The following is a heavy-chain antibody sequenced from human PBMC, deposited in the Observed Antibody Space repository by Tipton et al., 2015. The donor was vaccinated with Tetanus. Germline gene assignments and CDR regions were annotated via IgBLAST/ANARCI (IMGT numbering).Heavy chain of an antibody. CDR1: GGSINTGDYY. Sequence: TLSLTCNVSGGSINTGDYYWSWIRQSPGKGLEWIGYIYYSGNSDYNPSLKSRVTLSVDTSNNQFSLKLNSVTAADTAVYYCARLASYSNHLDAWGQGTPVTVSS. V-gene: IGHV4-30-4*01. CDR3: ARLASYSNHLDA. J-gene: IGHJ4*03. D-gene: IGHD4-11*01. CDR2: IYYSGNS.